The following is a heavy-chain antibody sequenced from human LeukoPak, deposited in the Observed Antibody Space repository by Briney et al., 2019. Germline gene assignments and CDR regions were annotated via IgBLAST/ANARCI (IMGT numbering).Heavy chain of an antibody. V-gene: IGHV4-38-2*01. CDR3: ARLWGHSYGYSDY. CDR2: LYYSGSS. D-gene: IGHD5-18*01. Sequence: PSETLSLTCAVSGYSIRNGYYWGWIRQPPGMGLEWIGSLYYSGSSYYNPSLRSRVTISVDTSKNELSLKVSSVTAADTAVYYCARLWGHSYGYSDYWGQGTLVTVSS. CDR1: GYSIRNGYY. J-gene: IGHJ4*02.